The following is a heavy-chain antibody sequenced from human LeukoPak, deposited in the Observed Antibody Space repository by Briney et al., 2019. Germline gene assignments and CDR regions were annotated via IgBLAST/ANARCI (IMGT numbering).Heavy chain of an antibody. J-gene: IGHJ5*02. D-gene: IGHD3-10*01. CDR2: ISSSSSYI. CDR1: GFTFSSYS. Sequence: GGSLRLSCAASGFTFSSYSMNWVRQAPGKGLEWVSSISSSSSYIYYADSVKGRFTISRDNAKNSLYLQMNSLRAEDTAVYYCARDPHRFGELQNWFDPWGQGTLVTVSS. V-gene: IGHV3-21*01. CDR3: ARDPHRFGELQNWFDP.